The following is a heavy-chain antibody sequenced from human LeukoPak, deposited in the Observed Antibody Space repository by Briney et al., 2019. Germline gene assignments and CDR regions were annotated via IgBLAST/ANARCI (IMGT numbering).Heavy chain of an antibody. CDR2: ISWNSGSI. D-gene: IGHD3-16*02. Sequence: GGSLRLSCAASGFTFDDYAMHWVRQAPGKGLEWVSGISWNSGSIGYADSVKGRFTISRDNAKNSLYLQMNSLRAEGTALYYCAKDPVWGSYRGYFDYWGQGTLVTVSS. CDR3: AKDPVWGSYRGYFDY. J-gene: IGHJ4*02. CDR1: GFTFDDYA. V-gene: IGHV3-9*01.